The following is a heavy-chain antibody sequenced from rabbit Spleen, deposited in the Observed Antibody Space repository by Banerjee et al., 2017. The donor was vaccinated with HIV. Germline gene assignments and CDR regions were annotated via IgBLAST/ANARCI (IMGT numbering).Heavy chain of an antibody. CDR3: TRDPNRGYYEFDL. J-gene: IGHJ4*01. V-gene: IGHV1S45*01. Sequence: QEQLVESGGGLVTPGASLTLTCTASGFSFSSSYYMCWVRQAPGKGLEWIACIKTPSGTTYYANWVNGRLTISKTSSTTVTLQMTSLTAADTATYFCTRDPNRGYYEFDLWGPGTLVTVS. CDR1: GFSFSSSYY. D-gene: IGHD1-1*01. CDR2: IKTPSGTT.